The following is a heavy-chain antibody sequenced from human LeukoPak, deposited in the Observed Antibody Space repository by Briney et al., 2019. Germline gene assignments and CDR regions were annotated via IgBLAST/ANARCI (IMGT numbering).Heavy chain of an antibody. CDR1: GFTFSSYG. V-gene: IGHV3-33*01. D-gene: IGHD2-2*03. J-gene: IGHJ6*03. Sequence: GGSLRLSCAASGFTFSSYGMRWVRQAPGKGLEWVAVIWDDGSNKYYADSVKGRFTISRDNSKNTLYMEMNSLRAEDTAVYYCARDPSPLDIVVYYYYMDLWGKGTTVPVSS. CDR2: IWDDGSNK. CDR3: ARDPSPLDIVVYYYYMDL.